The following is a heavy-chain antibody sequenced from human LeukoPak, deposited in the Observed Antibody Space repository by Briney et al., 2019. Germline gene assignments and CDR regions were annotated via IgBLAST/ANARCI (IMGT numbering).Heavy chain of an antibody. J-gene: IGHJ2*01. V-gene: IGHV3-48*01. CDR1: GFTFSRHS. CDR3: ARAAYSSTWYSRYFDL. CDR2: ISSSGSTI. D-gene: IGHD6-13*01. Sequence: GGSLRLSCEVSGFTFSRHSMSWVRQAPGKGLEWVSYISSSGSTIYYADSVKGRFTISRENAKNSLYLQMNSLRAGDTAVYYCARAAYSSTWYSRYFDLWGRGTLVTVSS.